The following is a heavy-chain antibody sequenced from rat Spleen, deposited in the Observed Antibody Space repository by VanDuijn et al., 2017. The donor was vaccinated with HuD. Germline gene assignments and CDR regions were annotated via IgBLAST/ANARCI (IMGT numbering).Heavy chain of an antibody. V-gene: IGHV5-25*01. J-gene: IGHJ2*01. CDR1: GFTFSDYY. D-gene: IGHD1-7*01. CDR2: ISTSGGST. CDR3: ARNYGYGPLD. Sequence: EVQLVESGGGLVQPGRSLKLSCAASGFTFSDYYMAWVRQAPTKGLEWVASISTSGGSTYYRDSVKGRFTVSRDNAKSTLYLQMDSLRSEDTATYYCARNYGYGPLDWGQGVMVTVSS.